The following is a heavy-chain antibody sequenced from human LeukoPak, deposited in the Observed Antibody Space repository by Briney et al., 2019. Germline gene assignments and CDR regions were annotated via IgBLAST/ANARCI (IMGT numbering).Heavy chain of an antibody. V-gene: IGHV3-23*01. J-gene: IGHJ3*02. CDR2: ISGSGGST. CDR3: AKGQTTVMAFDI. Sequence: GGSLRLSCAASGFNFSGYAMSWVRQAPGKGLEWVSAISGSGGSTYYADSVKGRFSISRDNSKNTLYLQVNSLRAEDAAVYYCAKGQTTVMAFDIWGQGTMVTVSS. D-gene: IGHD4-17*01. CDR1: GFNFSGYA.